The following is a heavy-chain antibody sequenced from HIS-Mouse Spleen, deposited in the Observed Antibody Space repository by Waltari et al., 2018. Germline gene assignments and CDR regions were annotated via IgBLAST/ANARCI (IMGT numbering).Heavy chain of an antibody. CDR2: IYYSGGT. CDR1: GGSISSSSYY. J-gene: IGHJ2*01. Sequence: QLQLQESGPGLVKPSETLSLTCTVSGGSISSSSYYWGWIRQPPGKGLEWIGSIYYSGGTYDNPSLKMRVTISVDTSKNQFSLKLSSVTAADTAVYYCAREIPYSSSWYDWYFDLWGRGTLVTVSS. CDR3: AREIPYSSSWYDWYFDL. D-gene: IGHD6-13*01. V-gene: IGHV4-39*07.